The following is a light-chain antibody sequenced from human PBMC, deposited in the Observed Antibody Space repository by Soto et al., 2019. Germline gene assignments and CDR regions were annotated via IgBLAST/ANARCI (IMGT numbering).Light chain of an antibody. J-gene: IGLJ2*01. CDR2: VNSDGSH. V-gene: IGLV4-69*01. CDR3: QTWGSGIHVV. CDR1: SGHSSNA. Sequence: QPVLTQSPSASASLGASVKLTCTLSSGHSSNAIAWHQQQPEKGPRYLMKVNSDGSHIKGDGIPDRFSGSSSGAQRYLTISSLQSEDEADYYCQTWGSGIHVVFGGGTKVTVL.